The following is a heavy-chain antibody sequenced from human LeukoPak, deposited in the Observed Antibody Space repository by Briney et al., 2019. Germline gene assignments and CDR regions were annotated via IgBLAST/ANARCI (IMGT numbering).Heavy chain of an antibody. V-gene: IGHV3-30*03. CDR1: GFTFSSYG. CDR2: ISYDGSNK. CDR3: ARNGLGATTPNFDY. Sequence: GRSLRLSCAASGFTFSSYGMHWVRQAPGKGLEWVAVISYDGSNKYYADSVKGRFTISRDNSKNTLYLQMNSLRAEDTAVYYGARNGLGATTPNFDYWGQGTLVTVSS. D-gene: IGHD1-26*01. J-gene: IGHJ4*02.